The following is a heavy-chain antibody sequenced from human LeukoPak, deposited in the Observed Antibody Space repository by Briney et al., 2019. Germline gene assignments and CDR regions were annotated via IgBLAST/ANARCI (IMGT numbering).Heavy chain of an antibody. V-gene: IGHV4-31*03. Sequence: PSQTLSLTCTVSGGSISSGGYYWSWIRQHPGKGLEWIGYIYYSGTYHNPSLKSRVTISVDTSKNQFSLKLSSVTAADTAVYYCALRRDGYNSIDYWGQGTLVTVSS. CDR2: IYYSGT. J-gene: IGHJ4*02. CDR1: GGSISSGGYY. D-gene: IGHD5-24*01. CDR3: ALRRDGYNSIDY.